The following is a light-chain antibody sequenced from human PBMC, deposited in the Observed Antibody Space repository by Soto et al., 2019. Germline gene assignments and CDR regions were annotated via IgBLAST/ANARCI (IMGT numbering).Light chain of an antibody. J-gene: IGKJ4*01. Sequence: DIQMPQSPSSLSASVGDRVTITCRASENIVTYVNWYQQKPGQAPKVLIYTASNLQSGVPSRFSGSGSGTDFILTISSLQSEDFASYYCQQTYRTPLTFGGGTKVEIK. CDR3: QQTYRTPLT. CDR1: ENIVTY. V-gene: IGKV1-39*01. CDR2: TAS.